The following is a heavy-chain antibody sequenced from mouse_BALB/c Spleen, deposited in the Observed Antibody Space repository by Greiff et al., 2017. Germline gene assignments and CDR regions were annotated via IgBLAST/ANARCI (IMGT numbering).Heavy chain of an antibody. Sequence: QVQLQQSGAELMKPGASVKISCKATGYTFSSYWIEWVKQRPGHGLEWIGEILPGSGSTNYNEKFKGKATFTADTSSNTAYMQLSSLTSEDSAVYYCARPSTMITPWFAYWGQGTLVTVSA. CDR2: ILPGSGST. D-gene: IGHD2-4*01. CDR3: ARPSTMITPWFAY. CDR1: GYTFSSYW. J-gene: IGHJ3*01. V-gene: IGHV1-9*01.